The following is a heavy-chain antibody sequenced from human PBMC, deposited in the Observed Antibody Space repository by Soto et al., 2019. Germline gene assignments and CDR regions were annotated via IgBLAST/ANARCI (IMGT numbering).Heavy chain of an antibody. V-gene: IGHV4-59*08. D-gene: IGHD3-3*01. Sequence: SETLSLTCTVSGGSISSYYWSWIRQPPGKGLEWIGYIYYSGSTNYNPSLKSRVTISVDTSKNQFSLKLSSVTAADTAVYYCARHSPYYDFWSGFVDYWGQGTLVTVSS. CDR1: GGSISSYY. CDR3: ARHSPYYDFWSGFVDY. J-gene: IGHJ4*02. CDR2: IYYSGST.